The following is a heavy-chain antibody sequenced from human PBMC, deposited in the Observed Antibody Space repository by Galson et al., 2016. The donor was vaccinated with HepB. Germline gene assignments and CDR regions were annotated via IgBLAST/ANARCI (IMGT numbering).Heavy chain of an antibody. V-gene: IGHV1-58*01. J-gene: IGHJ3*02. D-gene: IGHD1-1*01. CDR1: GFNFRSSA. CDR3: AATQQLSGAFDI. CDR2: IVVGNGHT. Sequence: SVKVSCKASGFNFRSSAVQWVRQARGQRLEWIGWIVVGNGHTNYAEKFQGGVTITRDMSTGTAYMELSSLRSEDTALYYCAATQQLSGAFDIWGQGTMGTVSS.